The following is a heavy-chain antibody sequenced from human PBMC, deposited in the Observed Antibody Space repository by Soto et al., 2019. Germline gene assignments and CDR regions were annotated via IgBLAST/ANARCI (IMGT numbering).Heavy chain of an antibody. CDR2: INTNTRKT. J-gene: IGHJ5*01. CDR1: GYTFISYA. Sequence: ASVTVSCQASGYTFISYALHWVRPAPGQSLEWMGWINTNTRKTEYSQRFHGIATITSDTYPSTAYMELSSLRTEETDVYYCTRQVDLRLKPRLDSWGQGTLVTVSS. D-gene: IGHD2-15*01. CDR3: TRQVDLRLKPRLDS. V-gene: IGHV1-3*04.